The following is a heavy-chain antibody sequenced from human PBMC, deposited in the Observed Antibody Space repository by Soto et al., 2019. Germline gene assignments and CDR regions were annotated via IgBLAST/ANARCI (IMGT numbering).Heavy chain of an antibody. D-gene: IGHD2-2*02. CDR2: LIHGGSI. J-gene: IGHJ3*02. CDR3: ARGSSYIVVVPAAIPPRAFDI. V-gene: IGHV4-34*01. Sequence: SSETLSLTCAIYGASLGGFHWTWLRQAPGKGLEWIGELIHGGSIHYNPSLKSRVTISVDTSKNQFSLKLSSVTAADTAVYYCARGSSYIVVVPAAIPPRAFDIWGQGTMVTVSS. CDR1: GASLGGFH.